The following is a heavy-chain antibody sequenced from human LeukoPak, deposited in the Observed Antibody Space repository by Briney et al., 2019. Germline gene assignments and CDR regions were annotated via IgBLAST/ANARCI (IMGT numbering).Heavy chain of an antibody. Sequence: GGSLRLSCAASGFTFSTHAMTWVRQAPGKGLEWVSSNATGFDTYSADSVKGRFAISRDNSKNTLYLQMNNLRADDAALYYCARFPGFGSGTYRLDYWGQGTLVTVSS. CDR3: ARFPGFGSGTYRLDY. CDR1: GFTFSTHA. J-gene: IGHJ4*02. V-gene: IGHV3-23*01. D-gene: IGHD3-10*01. CDR2: NATGFDT.